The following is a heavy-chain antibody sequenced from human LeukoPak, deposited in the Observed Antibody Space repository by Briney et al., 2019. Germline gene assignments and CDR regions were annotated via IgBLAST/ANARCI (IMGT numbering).Heavy chain of an antibody. J-gene: IGHJ5*02. CDR1: VYTFTGYW. CDR2: ITPNNGDT. V-gene: IGHV1-2*02. D-gene: IGHD3-10*01. Sequence: ASVKVSCKASVYTFTGYWMHWVRQAPGQGPEWMGWITPNNGDTKYAQKFQGRVTMTRDTSINTAYMELKWLTSDDTAVYYCARERRVGSGTYSWLDPWGQGTLVTVSS. CDR3: ARERRVGSGTYSWLDP.